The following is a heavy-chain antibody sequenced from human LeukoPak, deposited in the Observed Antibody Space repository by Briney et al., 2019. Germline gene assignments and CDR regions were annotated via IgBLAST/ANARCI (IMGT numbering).Heavy chain of an antibody. J-gene: IGHJ4*02. V-gene: IGHV1-8*01. CDR1: GYTFTSYD. CDR3: ARVGYDYGDSPDY. CDR2: MNPNSGNT. D-gene: IGHD4-17*01. Sequence: ASVKVSCNASGYTFTSYDINWVRQATGQGLEWMGWMNPNSGNTGYAQKFQGRVTMTRNTSISTAYMELSSLRSEDTAVYYCARVGYDYGDSPDYWGQGTLVTVSS.